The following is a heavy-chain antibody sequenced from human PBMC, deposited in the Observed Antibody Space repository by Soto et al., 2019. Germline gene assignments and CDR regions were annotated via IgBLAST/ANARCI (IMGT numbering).Heavy chain of an antibody. D-gene: IGHD3-16*01. Sequence: GGSLRLSCAASGFTFSDYYMSWIRQAPGKGLEWVSYISSSGSTIYYADSVKGRFTISRDNAKNSLYLQMNSLRAEDTAVYYCARDFNGGRLPSYGMDVWGQGTTVTVSS. J-gene: IGHJ6*02. CDR2: ISSSGSTI. CDR3: ARDFNGGRLPSYGMDV. CDR1: GFTFSDYY. V-gene: IGHV3-11*01.